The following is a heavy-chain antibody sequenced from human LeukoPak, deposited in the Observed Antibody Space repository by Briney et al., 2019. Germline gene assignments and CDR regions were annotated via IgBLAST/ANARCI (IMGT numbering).Heavy chain of an antibody. Sequence: GGSLRLSCAASGFTFSNYAIHCVRQAPGKGLEWVSGITGSGHNTYYTDSLKGRFTISRDNSKNTLFLQMSSLRADDTAVYYCAKDRVTTVTTFFSQFDYWGQGTLVTVSS. D-gene: IGHD4-11*01. J-gene: IGHJ4*02. V-gene: IGHV3-23*01. CDR3: AKDRVTTVTTFFSQFDY. CDR1: GFTFSNYA. CDR2: ITGSGHNT.